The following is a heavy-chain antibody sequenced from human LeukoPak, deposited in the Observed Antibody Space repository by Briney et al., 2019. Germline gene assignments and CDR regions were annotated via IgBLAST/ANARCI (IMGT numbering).Heavy chain of an antibody. CDR3: ARGTAGYHSSYFDY. Sequence: GGSLRLSCAASGFTLGSPWMHWVRQAPGKGLVWVSRINNDGSATAYADSVKGRFTISRDNAENTLYLQMNSLRAEDTAVYYCARGTAGYHSSYFDYWGQGTLVTVSS. V-gene: IGHV3-74*01. D-gene: IGHD3-16*02. CDR2: INNDGSAT. J-gene: IGHJ4*02. CDR1: GFTLGSPW.